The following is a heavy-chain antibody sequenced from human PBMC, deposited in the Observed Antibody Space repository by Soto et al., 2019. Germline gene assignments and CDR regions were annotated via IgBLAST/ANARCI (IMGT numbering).Heavy chain of an antibody. CDR3: ARSDSGWIGCFDP. CDR1: GYTFTGYY. D-gene: IGHD6-19*01. V-gene: IGHV1-2*04. J-gene: IGHJ5*02. Sequence: GASVKVSCKASGYTFTGYYMHWVRQAPGQGLEWMGWINPNSGGTNYAQKFQGWVTMTRDTSISTAYMELSRLRSDDTAVYYCARSDSGWIGCFDPWGQGTLVTVSS. CDR2: INPNSGGT.